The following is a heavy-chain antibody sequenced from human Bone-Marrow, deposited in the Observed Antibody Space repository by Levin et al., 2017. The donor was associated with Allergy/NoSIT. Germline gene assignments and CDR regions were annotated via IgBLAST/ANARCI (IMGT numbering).Heavy chain of an antibody. CDR2: LDGSSGKT. V-gene: IGHV3-23*01. CDR3: AKAGTTVMLDYSYLDV. Sequence: GGSLRLSCTISGFIFADYAMNWVRQAPGRRLEWVSSLDGSSGKTHYADVVKGRFTISREYSKNTLFLQMNSLRVEDTARYYCAKAGTTVMLDYSYLDVWGEGTAVTVSS. D-gene: IGHD4-17*01. CDR1: GFIFADYA. J-gene: IGHJ6*03.